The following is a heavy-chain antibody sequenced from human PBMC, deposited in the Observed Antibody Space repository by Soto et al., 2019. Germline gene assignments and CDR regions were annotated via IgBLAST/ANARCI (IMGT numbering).Heavy chain of an antibody. D-gene: IGHD3-16*02. CDR3: ARDQGYDYIWGSYRPTLNWFDP. CDR2: INAGNSNT. CDR1: GYTFTSYA. V-gene: IGHV1-3*01. J-gene: IGHJ5*02. Sequence: GASVKVSCKASGYTFTSYAMHWVRQAPGQRLEWMGWINAGNSNTKYSQKFQGRVTITRDTSASTAYMELSSLRSEDTAVYYCARDQGYDYIWGSYRPTLNWFDPWGQGTLVTVSS.